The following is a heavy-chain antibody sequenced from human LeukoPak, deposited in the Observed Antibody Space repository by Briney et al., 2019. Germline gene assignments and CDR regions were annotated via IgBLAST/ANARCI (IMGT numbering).Heavy chain of an antibody. Sequence: GGSLRLSCAASGFTFSSYAMHWVRQAPGKGLEWVAVISYDGGNKYYADSVKGRFTISRDNSKNTLYLQMNSLRAEDTAVYYCARASTVTTPLDYWGQGTLVTVSS. CDR1: GFTFSSYA. J-gene: IGHJ4*02. CDR2: ISYDGGNK. CDR3: ARASTVTTPLDY. D-gene: IGHD4-17*01. V-gene: IGHV3-30*04.